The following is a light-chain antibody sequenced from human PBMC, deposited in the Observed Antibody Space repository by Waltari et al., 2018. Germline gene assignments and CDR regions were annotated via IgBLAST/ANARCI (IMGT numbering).Light chain of an antibody. V-gene: IGLV1-44*01. CDR2: FNN. CDR1: GSNIGTTP. CDR3: ATWDDSLNGVV. Sequence: QSVLAQPPSPSGTPGQGVTISCYGRGSNIGTTPLNWYHQLPGTAPKLLIFFNNQRPSGVPDRFSGSKSGTSASLAISGLQSEDEADYYCATWDDSLNGVVFGGGTKVTVL. J-gene: IGLJ3*02.